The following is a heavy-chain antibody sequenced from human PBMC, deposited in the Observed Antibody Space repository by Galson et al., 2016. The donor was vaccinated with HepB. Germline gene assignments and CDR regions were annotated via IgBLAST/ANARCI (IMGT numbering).Heavy chain of an antibody. CDR2: ISSITSSDIR. D-gene: IGHD6-6*01. CDR1: GFTFSSFS. Sequence: SLRLSCAASGFTFSSFSMNWVRQTPGKGLEWVAYISSITSSDIRYYADSVKGRFTISRDTVRNTVYLQMNSLRDEDTAVYYCARDLHTSSSVWYFDLWGRGTLVTVSS. V-gene: IGHV3-48*02. J-gene: IGHJ2*01. CDR3: ARDLHTSSSVWYFDL.